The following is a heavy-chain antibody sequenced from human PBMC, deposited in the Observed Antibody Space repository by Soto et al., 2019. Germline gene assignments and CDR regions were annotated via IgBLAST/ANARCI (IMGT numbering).Heavy chain of an antibody. V-gene: IGHV3-30-3*01. CDR3: ARRAAADVLSVAFDM. Sequence: QEHLVESGGGVVQPGRSLRLSCAASRFTFSNYAIHWVRQAPGKGLEWVALISFDGGTKYYADSVKGRFTLSRDNSKNTVSVEMNSLRDDDSAVYYCARRAAADVLSVAFDMWGHGTMVIVSS. CDR1: RFTFSNYA. J-gene: IGHJ3*02. CDR2: ISFDGGTK. D-gene: IGHD6-13*01.